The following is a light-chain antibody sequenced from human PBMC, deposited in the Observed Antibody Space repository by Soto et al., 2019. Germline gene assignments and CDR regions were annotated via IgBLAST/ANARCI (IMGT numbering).Light chain of an antibody. Sequence: QSVLTQPASVSGSAGQSITISCTGSTSDIGRYALVSWYQHLPGKAPKLILYEGTKRPSGVSNRISGSTSGNPASLTITGLQAEDEADYYCCSYAGSSSVVFGGGTKL. J-gene: IGLJ2*01. CDR2: EGT. CDR3: CSYAGSSSVV. CDR1: TSDIGRYAL. V-gene: IGLV2-23*01.